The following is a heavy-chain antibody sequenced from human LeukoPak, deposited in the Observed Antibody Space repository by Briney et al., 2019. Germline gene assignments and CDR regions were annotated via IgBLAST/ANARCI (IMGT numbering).Heavy chain of an antibody. CDR1: GGSFNNYY. Sequence: SETLSLTCAVYGGSFNNYYWSWIRQPPGKGLEWIGEINHSESTNYNASLKSRVTISVDTSKNQFSLKLSSVAAADTAVYYCANRGSVVTAMSGHWFDPWGQGTLVTVSS. CDR3: ANRGSVVTAMSGHWFDP. D-gene: IGHD2-21*02. V-gene: IGHV4-34*01. CDR2: INHSEST. J-gene: IGHJ5*02.